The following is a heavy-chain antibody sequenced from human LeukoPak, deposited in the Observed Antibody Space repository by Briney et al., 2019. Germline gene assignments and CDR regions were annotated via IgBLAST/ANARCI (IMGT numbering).Heavy chain of an antibody. CDR1: GFTFSSYA. CDR2: ISGSGGST. J-gene: IGHJ4*02. CDR3: ARDAPGNTALDY. D-gene: IGHD5-18*01. V-gene: IGHV3-23*01. Sequence: GGSLRLSCAASGFTFSSYAMSWVRQAPGKGLEWVSAISGSGGSTYFADSVKGRFTISRDNAKNTLYLQMNSLKAEDTAVYYCARDAPGNTALDYWGQETLVTVSS.